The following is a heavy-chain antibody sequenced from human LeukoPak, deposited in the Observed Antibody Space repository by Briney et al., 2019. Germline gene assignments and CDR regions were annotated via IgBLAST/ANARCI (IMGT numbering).Heavy chain of an antibody. Sequence: PGGSLRLSCAASGFAFDDYAMHWVRHAPGKGLEWVSGISWNSGSIGYADSVKGRFTISRDNAKNSLYLQMNSLRAEDTALYYCAKDTGARYSGSSSYFDYWGQGTPVTVSS. V-gene: IGHV3-9*01. J-gene: IGHJ4*02. CDR1: GFAFDDYA. D-gene: IGHD1-26*01. CDR2: ISWNSGSI. CDR3: AKDTGARYSGSSSYFDY.